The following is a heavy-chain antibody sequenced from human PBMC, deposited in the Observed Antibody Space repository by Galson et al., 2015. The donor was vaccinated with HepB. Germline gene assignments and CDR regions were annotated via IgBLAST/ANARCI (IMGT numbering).Heavy chain of an antibody. J-gene: IGHJ4*02. CDR2: ISYDGSNK. V-gene: IGHV3-30*18. CDR3: AKDGGPPLESSSWYFDY. D-gene: IGHD6-13*01. CDR1: GFTFSSYG. Sequence: SLRLSCAASGFTFSSYGMHWVRQAPGKGLEWVAVISYDGSNKYYADSVKGRFTISRNNSKNTLYLQMNSLRAEDTAVYYCAKDGGPPLESSSWYFDYWGQGTLVTVSS.